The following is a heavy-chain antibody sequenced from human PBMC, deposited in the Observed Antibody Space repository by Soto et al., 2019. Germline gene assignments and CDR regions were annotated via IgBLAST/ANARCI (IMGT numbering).Heavy chain of an antibody. J-gene: IGHJ6*02. CDR3: ARDRSSRPYYYYGMDV. D-gene: IGHD6-13*01. CDR1: GGTFSSYT. CDR2: IIPILGIA. V-gene: IGHV1-69*08. Sequence: QVQLVQSGAEVKKPGSSVKVSCKASGGTFSSYTISWVRQAPGQGLEWMGRIIPILGIANYAQKFQGRVTITADKXTXXAYMELSSLRSEDTAVYYCARDRSSRPYYYYGMDVWGQGTTVTVSS.